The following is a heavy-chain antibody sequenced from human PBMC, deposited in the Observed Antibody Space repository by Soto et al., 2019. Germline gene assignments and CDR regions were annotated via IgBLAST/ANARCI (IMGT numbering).Heavy chain of an antibody. J-gene: IGHJ4*02. CDR1: SVSNAW. CDR2: IKSKTDGGTT. Sequence: SVSNAWMNWVRQAPGKGLEWVGRIKSKTDGGTTDYAAPVKGRFTISRDDSKNTLYLQMNSLKTEDTAVYYCTTDVTDSPSFAYWGQGTLVTVSS. CDR3: TTDVTDSPSFAY. V-gene: IGHV3-15*07. D-gene: IGHD3-22*01.